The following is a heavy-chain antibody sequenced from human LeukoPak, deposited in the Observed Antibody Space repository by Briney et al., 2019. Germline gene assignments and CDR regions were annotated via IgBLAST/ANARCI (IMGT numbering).Heavy chain of an antibody. CDR3: ARSGYSSSSPPRY. Sequence: GESLKISCKGSGYIFTSYWISWVRQMPGKGLEWMGRIDPSDSYTNYSPSFQGHVTISAGKSISTAYLQWSSLKASDTAMYYCARSGYSSSSPPRYWGQGTLVTVSS. V-gene: IGHV5-10-1*01. CDR1: GYIFTSYW. J-gene: IGHJ4*02. CDR2: IDPSDSYT. D-gene: IGHD6-13*01.